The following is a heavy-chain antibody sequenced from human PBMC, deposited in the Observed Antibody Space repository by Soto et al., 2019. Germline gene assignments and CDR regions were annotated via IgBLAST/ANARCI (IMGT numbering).Heavy chain of an antibody. V-gene: IGHV4-39*01. CDR1: GGSISSSSYY. CDR3: AVTPHGRYSSSSWVDY. Sequence: SETLSLTCTVSGGSISSSSYYWGWIRQPPGKGLEWIGSIYYSGSTYYNPSLKSRVTISVDTSKNQFSLKLSSVTAADTAVYYCAVTPHGRYSSSSWVDYWGQGTLVTVSS. D-gene: IGHD6-6*01. CDR2: IYYSGST. J-gene: IGHJ4*02.